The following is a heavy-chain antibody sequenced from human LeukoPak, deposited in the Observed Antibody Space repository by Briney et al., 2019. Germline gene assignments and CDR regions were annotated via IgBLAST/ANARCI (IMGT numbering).Heavy chain of an antibody. CDR3: ARALTSSSWYFDY. J-gene: IGHJ4*02. V-gene: IGHV4-59*01. Sequence: PSETLSLTCTVSGGSISSYYWSWIRQPPGKGLEWIGYIYYSGSTNYNPSLKSRVTISVDTSKNQFSLKLSSVTAADTAVYYCARALTSSSWYFDYWGQGTLVTVSS. CDR2: IYYSGST. D-gene: IGHD6-13*01. CDR1: GGSISSYY.